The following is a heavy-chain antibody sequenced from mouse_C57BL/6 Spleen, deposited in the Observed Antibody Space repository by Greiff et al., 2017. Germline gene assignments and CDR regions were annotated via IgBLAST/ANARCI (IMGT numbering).Heavy chain of an antibody. CDR2: INSDGSST. CDR1: GFAFSDSY. J-gene: IGHJ4*01. Sequence: EVQGVESEGGLVQPGSSMKLSCTASGFAFSDSYMAWVRQVPEKGLEWVANINSDGSSTYYLDSLKSRFIISRDNAKNILYLQMSSLKSEDTATYYCARGGSYSSGYRAMDYWGQGTSVTVSS. CDR3: ARGGSYSSGYRAMDY. D-gene: IGHD3-2*02. V-gene: IGHV5-16*01.